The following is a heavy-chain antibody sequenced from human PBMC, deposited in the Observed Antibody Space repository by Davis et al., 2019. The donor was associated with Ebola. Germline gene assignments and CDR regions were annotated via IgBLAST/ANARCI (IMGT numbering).Heavy chain of an antibody. V-gene: IGHV4-34*01. D-gene: IGHD1-26*01. CDR1: GGSFSGYY. J-gene: IGHJ4*02. CDR3: ARGRPYSGSYPFRY. CDR2: INHSGST. Sequence: SGTLSLTCAVYGGSFSGYYWSWIRQPPGKGLEWIGEINHSGSTNYNPSLKSRVTISVDTSKNQFSLKLSSVTAADTAVYYCARGRPYSGSYPFRYWGQGTLVTVSS.